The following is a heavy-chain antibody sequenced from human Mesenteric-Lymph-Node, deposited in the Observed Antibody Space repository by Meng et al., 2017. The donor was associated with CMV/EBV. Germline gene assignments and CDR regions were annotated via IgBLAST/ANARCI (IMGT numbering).Heavy chain of an antibody. CDR2: IKKDGSEE. CDR1: GFTFTDYW. Sequence: GESLKISCAASGFTFTDYWMSWVRQAPGKGLEWVANIKKDGSEEYYVDSVKGRFTISRDNAKNSLYLQMSSLRVEDTAVYYCARLIGATRYFDYWGQGTLVTVSS. J-gene: IGHJ4*02. CDR3: ARLIGATRYFDY. D-gene: IGHD1-26*01. V-gene: IGHV3-7*01.